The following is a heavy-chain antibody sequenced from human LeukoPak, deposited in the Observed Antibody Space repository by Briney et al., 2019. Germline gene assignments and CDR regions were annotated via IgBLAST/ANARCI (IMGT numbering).Heavy chain of an antibody. CDR2: ISYDGSNK. CDR3: ARGGFLYCSSTSCRDWFDP. D-gene: IGHD2-2*01. J-gene: IGHJ5*02. Sequence: GGSLRLSCAASGFTFSSYAMHWVRQAPGKGLEWVAVISYDGSNKYYADSVKGRFTISRDNSKNTLYLQMNSLRAEDMAVYYCARGGFLYCSSTSCRDWFDPWGQGTLVTVSS. V-gene: IGHV3-30-3*01. CDR1: GFTFSSYA.